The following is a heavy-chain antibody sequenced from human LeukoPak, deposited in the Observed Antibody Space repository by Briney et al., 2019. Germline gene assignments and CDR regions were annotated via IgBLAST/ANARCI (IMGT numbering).Heavy chain of an antibody. CDR3: ARAVYCGGDCYYFDY. Sequence: SETLSLICIVSSGSISTYYWSWIRQPPGKGLEWIGYIYYSGSTNYNPSLKSRVTISVDTSKNQFSLNLSSVTAADTAVYCCARAVYCGGDCYYFDYWGQGTLVIVSS. J-gene: IGHJ4*02. CDR2: IYYSGST. V-gene: IGHV4-59*01. D-gene: IGHD2-21*02. CDR1: SGSISTYY.